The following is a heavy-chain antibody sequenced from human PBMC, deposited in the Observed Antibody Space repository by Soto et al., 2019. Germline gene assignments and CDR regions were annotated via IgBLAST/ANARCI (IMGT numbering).Heavy chain of an antibody. D-gene: IGHD4-17*01. CDR3: AKEYYGDYPDDCYYMDV. CDR1: GFTFSSYG. CDR2: ISYDGSNK. Sequence: QVQLVESGGGVVQPGRSLRLSCAASGFTFSSYGMHWVRQAPGKGLEWVAVISYDGSNKYYVDSVKGRFTISRDNSKNPLYLQMNSLRAEDTAVYYCAKEYYGDYPDDCYYMDVWGKGTPVTVSS. J-gene: IGHJ6*03. V-gene: IGHV3-30*18.